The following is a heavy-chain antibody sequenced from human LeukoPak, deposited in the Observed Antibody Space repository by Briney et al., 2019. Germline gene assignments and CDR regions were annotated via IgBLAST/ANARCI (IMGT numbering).Heavy chain of an antibody. D-gene: IGHD6-19*01. V-gene: IGHV4-39*01. CDR2: IYYSGST. J-gene: IGHJ4*02. Sequence: SETLSLTCTVSGGSISSSSYYWGWIRQPPGKGLEWIGSIYYSGSTYYNPSLKSRVTISVGTSKNQFSLKLSSVTAADTAVYYCARQSDQAVADPYFDYWGQGTLVTVSS. CDR1: GGSISSSSYY. CDR3: ARQSDQAVADPYFDY.